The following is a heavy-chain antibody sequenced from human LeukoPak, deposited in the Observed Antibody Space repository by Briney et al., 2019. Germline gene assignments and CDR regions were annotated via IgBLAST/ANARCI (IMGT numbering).Heavy chain of an antibody. CDR1: GFTFSDYY. CDR3: TREDNWYFDL. J-gene: IGHJ2*01. Sequence: GGSLRLSCAASGFTFSDYYMTWIRQAPAKGLEWLSYINTGSTYTNYANSVKGRFTISRDNAKNSLYLQLNSLRAEDTAVYYCTREDNWYFDLWGRGTLVTVSS. V-gene: IGHV3-11*05. CDR2: INTGSTYT.